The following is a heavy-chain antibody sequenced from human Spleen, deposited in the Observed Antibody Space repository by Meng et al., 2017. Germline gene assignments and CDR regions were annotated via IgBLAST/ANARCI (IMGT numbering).Heavy chain of an antibody. CDR2: VYYSGNT. D-gene: IGHD3-22*01. CDR1: DDSISVYH. J-gene: IGHJ4*02. Sequence: QVQLQESGPGLVKPSETLSLTCTVSDDSISVYHWSWIRQPPGKGPEWIGYVYYSGNTNYNPSLKSRVTISVDTSKNQVSLKLSSVTAADTAVYYCARVGYYDSSGYYFDHWGQGTLVTVSS. CDR3: ARVGYYDSSGYYFDH. V-gene: IGHV4-59*01.